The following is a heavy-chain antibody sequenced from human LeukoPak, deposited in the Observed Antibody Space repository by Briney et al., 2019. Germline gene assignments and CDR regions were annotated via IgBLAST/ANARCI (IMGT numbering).Heavy chain of an antibody. V-gene: IGHV1-69*04. CDR2: IIPILGIA. D-gene: IGHD2-2*01. CDR3: AKGGGYCSSTSFYYAFDI. Sequence: ASVKVSCKASGGTFSSYAISWVRQAPGQGLEWTGRIIPILGIANYAQKFQGRVTITADKSTSTAYMELSSLRSEDTAVYYCAKGGGYCSSTSFYYAFDIWGQGTMVTVSS. CDR1: GGTFSSYA. J-gene: IGHJ3*02.